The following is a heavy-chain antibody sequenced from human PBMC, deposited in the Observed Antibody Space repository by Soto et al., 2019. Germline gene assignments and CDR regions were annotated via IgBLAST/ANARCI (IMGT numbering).Heavy chain of an antibody. CDR1: GGSISTNF. CDR3: ATERRGIGYVDAFDI. Sequence: QVQLQESGPGLVKPSETLSLTCTVSGGSISTNFWTWIRQPPGKGLEWIGNIYYSGSTNYNPSLKGRVPISVDTSKKQFALKLSSVTAADTAVYFCATERRGIGYVDAFDIWGQGTMVTVSS. J-gene: IGHJ3*02. D-gene: IGHD3-22*01. V-gene: IGHV4-59*01. CDR2: IYYSGST.